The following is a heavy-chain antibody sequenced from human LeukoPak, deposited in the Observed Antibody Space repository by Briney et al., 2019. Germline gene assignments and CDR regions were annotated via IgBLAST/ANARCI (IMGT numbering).Heavy chain of an antibody. J-gene: IGHJ4*02. CDR1: AYTFTGYF. Sequence: ASVKVSCKASAYTFTGYFMHWVRQAPGQGLEWMGWINPTSGGSSAQKFQGRVTMTRDTSITTAYMELNRLTSADTAVFYCARGDYESELPSHFDYWGQGALVTVSS. V-gene: IGHV1-2*02. CDR2: INPTSGGS. D-gene: IGHD1-26*01. CDR3: ARGDYESELPSHFDY.